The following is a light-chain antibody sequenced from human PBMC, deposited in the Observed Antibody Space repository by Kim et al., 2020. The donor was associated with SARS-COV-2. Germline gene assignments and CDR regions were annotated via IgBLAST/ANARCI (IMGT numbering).Light chain of an antibody. V-gene: IGLV1-40*01. J-gene: IGLJ1*01. CDR1: SSNIGAGSD. CDR3: QSYENSLSDYV. CDR2: GNN. Sequence: QRITLSCTGSSSNIGAGSDVHWYQHLPGTPPKLVVYGNNNRPSGVPDRFSGSKSGTSASLTITGLQADDEADYYCQSYENSLSDYVFGTGTKVTVL.